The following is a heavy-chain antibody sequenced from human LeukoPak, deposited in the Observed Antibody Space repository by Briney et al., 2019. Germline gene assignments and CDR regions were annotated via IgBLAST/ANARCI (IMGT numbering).Heavy chain of an antibody. D-gene: IGHD1-1*01. CDR3: ARDGPGMDVDDASFDP. Sequence: ASVKVSCKASGYTFASYAMHWVRQAPGQRLEWMGWINAGNGNTKYSQKFQGRVTITRDTSASTAYMELSSLGSEDTAVYYCARDGPGMDVDDASFDPWGQGTLVTVSS. CDR1: GYTFASYA. CDR2: INAGNGNT. V-gene: IGHV1-3*01. J-gene: IGHJ5*02.